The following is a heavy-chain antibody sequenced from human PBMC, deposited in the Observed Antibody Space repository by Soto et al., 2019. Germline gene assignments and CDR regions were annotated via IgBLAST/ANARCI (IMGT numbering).Heavy chain of an antibody. CDR2: IYWDGDI. CDR3: VHRLGCSGGSCYSRNRPFDH. J-gene: IGHJ4*02. D-gene: IGHD2-15*01. Sequence: QITLKESGPTLVRPTQTLTLTCTFSGFSLTTSGLGVGWIRQPPGKALEWLALIYWDGDIRYIPSLKTRLTLTKDTSKNQVVLTMTNMNPVDTATYYCVHRLGCSGGSCYSRNRPFDHWGQGTLVTVSS. CDR1: GFSLTTSGLG. V-gene: IGHV2-5*02.